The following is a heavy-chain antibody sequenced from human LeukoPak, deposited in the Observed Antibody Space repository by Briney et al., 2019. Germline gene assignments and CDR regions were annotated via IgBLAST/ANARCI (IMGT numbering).Heavy chain of an antibody. CDR3: AKDLLHYYDSSGYYPFDY. V-gene: IGHV3-23*01. D-gene: IGHD3-22*01. CDR1: GFTFSSYA. CDR2: ISGSGGST. J-gene: IGHJ4*02. Sequence: GGSLRLSCAASGFTFSSYAMSWVRQAPGKGLEWVSAISGSGGSTYYADSVKGRFTISRDNSKNTLYLQMNSLRAEDTAVYYRAKDLLHYYDSSGYYPFDYWGQGTLVTVSS.